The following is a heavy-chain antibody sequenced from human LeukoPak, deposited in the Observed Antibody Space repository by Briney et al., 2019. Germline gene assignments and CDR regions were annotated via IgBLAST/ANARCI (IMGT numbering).Heavy chain of an antibody. J-gene: IGHJ4*02. Sequence: GGSLRLSCAASGFTFSSYAMSWVRQAPGKGLEWVSTISGSGDTTYYADSVKGRFTISRDNSKNTLYLQMNSLRAEDTAVYYCAKDLAGAHYYDSSGSYWGQGTLVTVSS. V-gene: IGHV3-23*01. CDR1: GFTFSSYA. CDR2: ISGSGDTT. D-gene: IGHD3-22*01. CDR3: AKDLAGAHYYDSSGSY.